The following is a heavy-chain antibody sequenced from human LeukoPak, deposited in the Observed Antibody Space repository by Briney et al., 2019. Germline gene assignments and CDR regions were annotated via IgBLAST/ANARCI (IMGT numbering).Heavy chain of an antibody. V-gene: IGHV1-69*13. CDR2: IIPMFGTT. J-gene: IGHJ6*02. Sequence: SVKVSCKASGGSFRSYAISWVRQAPGQGLEWMGEIIPMFGTTNYAQKFQGRVTVTADESTRTAYMELSSLRSEDTAVYYCARGVVVVAALVQYYYYGMDVWGHGTTVTVSS. CDR1: GGSFRSYA. D-gene: IGHD2-15*01. CDR3: ARGVVVVAALVQYYYYGMDV.